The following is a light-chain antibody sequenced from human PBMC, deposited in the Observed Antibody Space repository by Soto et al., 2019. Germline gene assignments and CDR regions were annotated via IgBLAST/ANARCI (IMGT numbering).Light chain of an antibody. CDR1: QSVSNNY. J-gene: IGKJ1*01. CDR3: QQYGSSPRT. CDR2: DAS. Sequence: EIVLTQSPGTLSLSPGERATLSCRASQSVSNNYLAWYQQKPGQAPRLLIYDASGRATGIPDRFSGSGSGTDFTLSISRLEPEDFAVYFCQQYGSSPRTFGQGTKVDNK. V-gene: IGKV3-20*01.